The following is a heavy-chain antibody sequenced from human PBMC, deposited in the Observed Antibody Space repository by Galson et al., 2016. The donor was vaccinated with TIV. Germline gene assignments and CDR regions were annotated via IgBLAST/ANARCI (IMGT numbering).Heavy chain of an antibody. D-gene: IGHD3-22*01. CDR3: ARDGEVGSSDYDH. J-gene: IGHJ4*02. Sequence: SVKVSCKASGYTFTGYFIHWVRQAPGQGLEWMGIINPSGGSTSYAQKFQGGVTMTRVTSTSTVYMELSSLRSEDTAVYYCARDGEVGSSDYDHWGQGTLVSVSS. CDR1: GYTFTGYF. CDR2: INPSGGST. V-gene: IGHV1-46*01.